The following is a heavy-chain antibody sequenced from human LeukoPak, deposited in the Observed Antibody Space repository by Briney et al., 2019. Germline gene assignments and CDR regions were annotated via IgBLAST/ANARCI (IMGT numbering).Heavy chain of an antibody. Sequence: ASVKVSCKASGYTFTGYYMHWVRQAPGQGLEWMGWINPDSGGTNYAQKFQGRVTMTRDTSISTAYMELSRLRSDDTAVYYCARNFYFDSSGYYHYWGQGTLVTVSS. D-gene: IGHD3-22*01. J-gene: IGHJ4*02. CDR2: INPDSGGT. V-gene: IGHV1-2*02. CDR1: GYTFTGYY. CDR3: ARNFYFDSSGYYHY.